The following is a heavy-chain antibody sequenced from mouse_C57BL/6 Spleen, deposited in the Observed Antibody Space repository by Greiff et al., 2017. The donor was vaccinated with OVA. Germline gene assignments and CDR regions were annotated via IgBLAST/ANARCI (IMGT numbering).Heavy chain of an antibody. CDR2: IYPSDSET. J-gene: IGHJ4*01. Sequence: VQLQQPGAELVRPGSSVKLSCKASGYTFTSYWMDWVKQRPGQGLEWIGNIYPSDSETHYNQKFKDKATLTVDKSSSTAYMQLSSLTSEDSAVYYCAKKTAKAPWAMDDWGKGTTVTVSS. CDR3: AKKTAKAPWAMDD. D-gene: IGHD3-2*02. CDR1: GYTFTSYW. V-gene: IGHV1-61*01.